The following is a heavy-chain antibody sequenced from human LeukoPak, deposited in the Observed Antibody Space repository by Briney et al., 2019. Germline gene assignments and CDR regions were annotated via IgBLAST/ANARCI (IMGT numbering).Heavy chain of an antibody. CDR2: IYPDDSDT. CDR1: GSSFTSYW. V-gene: IGHV5-51*01. Sequence: GESLKISCKDSGSSFTSYWIAWVRQMPGKGLEWMGSIYPDDSDTRYSPSFQGQVTISADKSINTAYLQWTSLKASGTAMYYCARPLFRGFVAAGYWFFDLWGRGTLVTVSS. D-gene: IGHD3-10*01. J-gene: IGHJ2*01. CDR3: ARPLFRGFVAAGYWFFDL.